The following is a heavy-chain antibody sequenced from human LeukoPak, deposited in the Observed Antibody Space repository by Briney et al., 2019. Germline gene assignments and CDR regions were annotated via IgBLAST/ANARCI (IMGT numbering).Heavy chain of an antibody. Sequence: SETLSLTCAVYGGSFSGYYWSWIRQPPGKGLEWIGEINHSGSTNYNPSLKSRVTISVDTSKNQFSLQLSSVTAADTAVYYCARGGIVATIRSGYYYGDFDYGGQGTLVTVSS. CDR3: ARGGIVATIRSGYYYGDFDY. D-gene: IGHD3-22*01. V-gene: IGHV4-34*01. CDR1: GGSFSGYY. J-gene: IGHJ4*02. CDR2: INHSGST.